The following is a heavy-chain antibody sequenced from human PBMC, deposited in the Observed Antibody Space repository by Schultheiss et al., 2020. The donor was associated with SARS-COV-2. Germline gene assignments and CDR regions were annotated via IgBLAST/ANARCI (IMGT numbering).Heavy chain of an antibody. CDR1: GFTFSSYG. D-gene: IGHD2-2*01. V-gene: IGHV3-33*01. CDR2: IWYDGSNK. Sequence: GGSLRLSCAASGFTFSSYGMHWVRQAPGKGLEWVAVIWYDGSNKYYADSVKGRFSISRDNSKNTLYLQMNSLRAEDTAVYNCARDRKYQLPPGGWFDPWGQGTLVTVSS. J-gene: IGHJ5*02. CDR3: ARDRKYQLPPGGWFDP.